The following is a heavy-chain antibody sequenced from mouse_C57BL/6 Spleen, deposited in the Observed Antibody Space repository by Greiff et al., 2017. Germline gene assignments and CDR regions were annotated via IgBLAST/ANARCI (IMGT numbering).Heavy chain of an antibody. CDR2: IDTENGET. Sequence: VQLQQSGAELVRPGASVKLSCTASGFNIKDAYMHWVKQRTEQGLAWIGWIDTENGETGYASKFQGKATITADTTSNTADLQPSSLTSENTAVYYCTSLYGSSYGYFDVWGTGTTVTVSS. CDR3: TSLYGSSYGYFDV. V-gene: IGHV14-4*01. CDR1: GFNIKDAY. J-gene: IGHJ1*03. D-gene: IGHD1-1*01.